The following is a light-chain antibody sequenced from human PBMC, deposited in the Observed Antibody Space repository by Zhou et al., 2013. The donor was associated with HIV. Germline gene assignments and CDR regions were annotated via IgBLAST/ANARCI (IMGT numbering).Light chain of an antibody. CDR3: QQYANAPRS. CDR2: GAS. V-gene: IGKV3-20*01. Sequence: EIVLTQSPGTLSLSPGERATLSCRASQTVSRNYLAWYQHKPGQAPRLLIYGASSRATDIPDRFSGSGSGTDFTLTITRLEPEDSAVYYCQQYANAPRSFGQGTKLGDQT. CDR1: QTVSRNY. J-gene: IGKJ2*03.